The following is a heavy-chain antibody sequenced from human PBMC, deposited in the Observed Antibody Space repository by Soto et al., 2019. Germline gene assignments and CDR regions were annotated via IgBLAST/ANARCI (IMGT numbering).Heavy chain of an antibody. V-gene: IGHV3-30-3*01. CDR2: ISSAGTRE. Sequence: QVQLVESGGGVVQPGGSLRLSCAASGVTFSTYIMHWVRQAPGKGLEWVSGISSAGTREYYGDSVKGRFTISRDNSKNTLYLQMNSLRVEDTAVYYCARVGTSMVHDYWGQGTQVTVSS. J-gene: IGHJ4*02. CDR3: ARVGTSMVHDY. CDR1: GVTFSTYI. D-gene: IGHD5-18*01.